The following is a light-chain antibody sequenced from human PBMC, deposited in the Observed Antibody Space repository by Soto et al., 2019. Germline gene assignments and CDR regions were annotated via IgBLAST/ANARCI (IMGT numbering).Light chain of an antibody. CDR1: QSVSSY. CDR3: QLRSNWPLT. Sequence: EIVLTQSPATLSLSPGERATLSCRASQSVSSYLAWYQQKPGQAPRLLIYDASNRATGIPARFSGSGSGTDFTRTISILVPEEFSVYYCQLRSNWPLTFGRGTKVEIK. CDR2: DAS. J-gene: IGKJ4*01. V-gene: IGKV3-11*01.